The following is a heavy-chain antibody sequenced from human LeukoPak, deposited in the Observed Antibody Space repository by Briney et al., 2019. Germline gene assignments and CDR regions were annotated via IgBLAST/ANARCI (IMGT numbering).Heavy chain of an antibody. V-gene: IGHV4-34*01. CDR1: GGSFSDYY. J-gene: IGHJ4*02. CDR3: ATLGEYYDSSGFYYN. Sequence: SETLSLTCAVYGGSFSDYYWSWIRQPPGKGLEWIGEINHSGSTNYNPSLKSRITISVDTSKNHFSLRLSSVTAADTAVYYCATLGEYYDSSGFYYNWGQGTLVTVSS. CDR2: INHSGST. D-gene: IGHD3-22*01.